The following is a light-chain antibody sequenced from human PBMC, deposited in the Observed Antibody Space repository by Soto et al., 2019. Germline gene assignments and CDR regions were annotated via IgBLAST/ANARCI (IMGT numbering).Light chain of an antibody. CDR1: QDITNY. V-gene: IGKV1-33*01. Sequence: IQMTQSPSSLPASVGDRVTITCQASQDITNYLNWYQQKPGKAPKLLISDASKLERGVPSRFSGSGSGTHFTFSIISLQPEDIATYYCQQYDNLPYTFGQGTKLEMK. J-gene: IGKJ2*01. CDR3: QQYDNLPYT. CDR2: DAS.